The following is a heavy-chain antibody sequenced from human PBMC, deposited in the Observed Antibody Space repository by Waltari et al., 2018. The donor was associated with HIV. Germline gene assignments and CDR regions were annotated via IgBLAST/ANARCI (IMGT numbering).Heavy chain of an antibody. V-gene: IGHV3-48*03. Sequence: EVQLVESGGGLVQPGGSLILSCAASGFTFSSYELNWVRQAPGKGLEWVSYISSGDSTVYYADSVQGRFTISRDNAKNSLYLQMNSLRAEDTAVYYCAREGYYDSSAYYYLDYWGQGTLVTVSS. CDR2: ISSGDSTV. D-gene: IGHD3-22*01. CDR3: AREGYYDSSAYYYLDY. CDR1: GFTFSSYE. J-gene: IGHJ4*02.